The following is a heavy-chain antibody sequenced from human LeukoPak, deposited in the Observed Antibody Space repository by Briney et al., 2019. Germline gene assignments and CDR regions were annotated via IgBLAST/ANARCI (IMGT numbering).Heavy chain of an antibody. CDR3: VRGGGAFDI. D-gene: IGHD3-16*01. Sequence: PGGSLRLSCAASGFTFSSYTMNWVRQAPGKGLEWVANIKPDGSEKYYVDSVKGRFASSRDNAKNSLYVQMNSLRAEDTAVYYCVRGGGAFDIWGQGTMVTVSS. V-gene: IGHV3-7*04. J-gene: IGHJ3*02. CDR2: IKPDGSEK. CDR1: GFTFSSYT.